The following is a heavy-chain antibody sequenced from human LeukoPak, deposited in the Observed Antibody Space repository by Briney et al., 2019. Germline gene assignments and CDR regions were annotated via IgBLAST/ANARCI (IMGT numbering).Heavy chain of an antibody. V-gene: IGHV4-59*08. D-gene: IGHD3-10*01. CDR2: IYRNDNT. CDR1: GGSINGWY. J-gene: IGHJ4*02. Sequence: SETLSLTCTVSGGSINGWYWNWIRQPPGKGLEWIGYIYRNDNTNYNPSLKSRVTMSVDMSKNQFSLRLSSVTAADTAVYYCARQAYYSESGSWTGFDYWGQGTLVPVSS. CDR3: ARQAYYSESGSWTGFDY.